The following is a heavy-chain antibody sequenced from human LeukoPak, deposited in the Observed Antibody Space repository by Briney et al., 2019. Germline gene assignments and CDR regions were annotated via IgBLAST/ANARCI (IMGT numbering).Heavy chain of an antibody. D-gene: IGHD3-22*01. J-gene: IGHJ3*02. V-gene: IGHV4-30-2*01. CDR1: GGSISSGGYY. CDR3: ARPPDYYDSDAFDI. CDR2: IYHSGST. Sequence: SQTLSLTCTVSGGSISSGGYYWSWIRQPPGKGLEWIGYIYHSGSTYYNPPLKSRVTISVDRSKNQSSLKLSSVTAADTAVYYCARPPDYYDSDAFDIWGQGTMVTVSS.